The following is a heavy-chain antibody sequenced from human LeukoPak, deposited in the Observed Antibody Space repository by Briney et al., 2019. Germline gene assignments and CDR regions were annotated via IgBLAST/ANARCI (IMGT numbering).Heavy chain of an antibody. V-gene: IGHV4-61*08. J-gene: IGHJ6*02. CDR3: ARHEIGASRYLYYGVDV. CDR1: GGSISSGGYY. Sequence: SQTLSLTCTVSGGSISSGGYYWSWIRQHPGKGLEWIVYMYHSGSTKYNPSLKSRVTISVDTSKNQVSLKVSSVSAADTAMYYCARHEIGASRYLYYGVDVWGQGTTVTVSS. D-gene: IGHD5-12*01. CDR2: MYHSGST.